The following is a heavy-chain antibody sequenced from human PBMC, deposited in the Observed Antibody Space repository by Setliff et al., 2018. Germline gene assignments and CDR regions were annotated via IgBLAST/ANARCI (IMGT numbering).Heavy chain of an antibody. CDR1: GFTFSSYW. D-gene: IGHD3-10*01. CDR3: ARDDYYGSGSYFNYFDY. J-gene: IGHJ4*02. CDR2: IKQDGSEK. Sequence: PGGSLRLSCAASGFTFSSYWMSWVRQAPGKGLEWVANIKQDGSEKYYVDSVKGRFTISRDNAKNSLYLQMNSLRAEDTAVYYCARDDYYGSGSYFNYFDYWGQGTPVTVSS. V-gene: IGHV3-7*01.